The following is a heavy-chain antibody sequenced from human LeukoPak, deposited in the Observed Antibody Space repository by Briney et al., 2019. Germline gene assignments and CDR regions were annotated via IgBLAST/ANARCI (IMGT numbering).Heavy chain of an antibody. Sequence: PSETLSLTCVVSGYSISSGYYWGWIRQPPGKGREWIGRLYHSGSTYYNPSLKSRVTISVDTSKNQFSLKLSSVTAADTAVYYCARLRMGMGSVDYWGQGTLVTVSS. CDR3: ARLRMGMGSVDY. V-gene: IGHV4-38-2*01. D-gene: IGHD7-27*01. J-gene: IGHJ4*02. CDR1: GYSISSGYY. CDR2: LYHSGST.